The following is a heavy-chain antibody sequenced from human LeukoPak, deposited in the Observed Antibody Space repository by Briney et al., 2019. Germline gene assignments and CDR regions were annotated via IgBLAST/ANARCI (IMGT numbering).Heavy chain of an antibody. CDR2: ISGSGGGT. D-gene: IGHD2-2*02. V-gene: IGHV3-23*01. J-gene: IGHJ4*02. Sequence: GGSLRLSCAVSGITLSNYGMSWVRQAPGKGLEWVAGISGSGGGTHYADSVRGRFTISRDNPKNTLYLQMNSLRAEDTAVYYCARGVVVPAAIHYFDYWGQGTLVTVSS. CDR3: ARGVVVPAAIHYFDY. CDR1: GITLSNYG.